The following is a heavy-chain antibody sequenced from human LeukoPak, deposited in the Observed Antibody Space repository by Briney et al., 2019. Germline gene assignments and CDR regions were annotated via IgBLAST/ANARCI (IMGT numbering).Heavy chain of an antibody. D-gene: IGHD2-21*02. CDR2: INHSGST. CDR3: ARGQEYCGGDCYSGYFDY. V-gene: IGHV4-34*01. Sequence: PSETLSLTCAVYGGSFSVYYWSWIRQPQGKGLEWIGEINHSGSTNYNPSLKSRVTISVDTSKNQFSLKLSSVTAADTAVYYCARGQEYCGGDCYSGYFDYWGQGTLVTVSS. CDR1: GGSFSVYY. J-gene: IGHJ4*02.